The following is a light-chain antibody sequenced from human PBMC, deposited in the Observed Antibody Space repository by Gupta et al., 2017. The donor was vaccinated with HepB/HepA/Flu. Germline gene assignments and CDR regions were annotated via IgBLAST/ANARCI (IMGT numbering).Light chain of an antibody. CDR1: SSDVGGYNY. V-gene: IGLV2-14*01. CDR2: EVG. J-gene: IGLJ1*01. Sequence: QSALPQPASVSGSPGQSITISCTGTSSDVGGYNYVSWYQQHPGKAPKLMIYEVGNRPSGVSNRFSGSKSGNTASLTISGLQAEDEADYYCSSYTSSSTQVFGTGTKVTVL. CDR3: SSYTSSSTQV.